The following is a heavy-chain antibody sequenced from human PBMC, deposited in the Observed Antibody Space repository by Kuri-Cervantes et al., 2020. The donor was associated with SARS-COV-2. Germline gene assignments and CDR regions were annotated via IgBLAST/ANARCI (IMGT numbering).Heavy chain of an antibody. CDR3: AREAEAVAGAFDY. CDR2: IYYSGST. D-gene: IGHD6-19*01. J-gene: IGHJ4*02. Sequence: SETLSLTCTVSGGSISSYYWSWTRQPPGKGLEWIGYIYYSGSTNYNPPLKSRVTISVYTSKKQFSLKLSSVTAADTAVYYCAREAEAVAGAFDYWGQGTLVTVSS. V-gene: IGHV4-59*01. CDR1: GGSISSYY.